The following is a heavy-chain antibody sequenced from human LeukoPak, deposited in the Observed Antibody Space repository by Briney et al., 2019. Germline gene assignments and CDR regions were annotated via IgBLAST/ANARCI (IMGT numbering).Heavy chain of an antibody. CDR1: GFTVSSNY. CDR2: IYSGGST. D-gene: IGHD2-21*01. CDR3: ASVNGDGAEYFQH. J-gene: IGHJ1*01. Sequence: GGSLRLSCAASGFTVSSNYMGWVRQAPGKGLEWVSVIYSGGSTYYADSVKGRFTTPRDISKNTLYLQMNSLRAEDTAVYHCASVNGDGAEYFQHWGQGTLVTVSS. V-gene: IGHV3-53*01.